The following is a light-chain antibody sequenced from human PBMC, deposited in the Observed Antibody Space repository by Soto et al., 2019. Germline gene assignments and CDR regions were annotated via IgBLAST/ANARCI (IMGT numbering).Light chain of an antibody. J-gene: IGLJ3*02. Sequence: QSALTQPASVSGSPGQSITISCTGTSSDIGRYNLVSWYQQHPGKPPKLMIYEATKRPSGVSNRFSGSKSGNTASLTISGLQAEDEADYYRSFYASTNTCMFGGGTKVTVL. V-gene: IGLV2-23*01. CDR3: SFYASTNTCM. CDR1: SSDIGRYNL. CDR2: EAT.